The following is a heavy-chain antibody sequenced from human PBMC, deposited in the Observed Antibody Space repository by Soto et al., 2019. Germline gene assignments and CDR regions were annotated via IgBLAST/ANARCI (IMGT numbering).Heavy chain of an antibody. CDR2: INAGNGNT. J-gene: IGHJ6*02. V-gene: IGHV1-3*01. Sequence: GASVKVSCKASGYTFTSYAMHWVRQAPGQRLEWMGWINAGNGNTKYSQKFQGRVTITRDTSASTVYMYLSSLRSEDTTVYYCARDQSGVGVTVAGAGYFGMDVWGQGTTVTVSS. CDR1: GYTFTSYA. D-gene: IGHD2-15*01. CDR3: ARDQSGVGVTVAGAGYFGMDV.